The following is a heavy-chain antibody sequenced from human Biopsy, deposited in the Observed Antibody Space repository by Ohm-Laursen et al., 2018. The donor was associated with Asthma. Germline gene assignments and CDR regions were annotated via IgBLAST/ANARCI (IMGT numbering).Heavy chain of an antibody. V-gene: IGHV1-69*13. CDR1: GGTFSNFA. CDR3: SRCQVGYSSGWSLLLKKIYYSGMDV. D-gene: IGHD6-19*01. CDR2: IMTVFGTT. J-gene: IGHJ6*02. Sequence: GDSVKASCKAPGGTFSNFAISWVRQAPGQGLEWLGGIMTVFGTTNYAQKFQGRVTITADESTSTAYMEVTSLRSEDTAIYYCSRCQVGYSSGWSLLLKKIYYSGMDVWGQGTAVTVSS.